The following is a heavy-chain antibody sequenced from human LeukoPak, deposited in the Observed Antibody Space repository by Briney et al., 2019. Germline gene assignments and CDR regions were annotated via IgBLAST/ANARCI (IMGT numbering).Heavy chain of an antibody. D-gene: IGHD4-11*01. V-gene: IGHV3-21*06. CDR3: VSAFPPLRTATAGDF. Sequence: GGSLRLSCTASGFTFSDCDMNWVRQAPGKGLEWVSSISGRSTHIYYGDSVKGRFSISRDNAQNLVFLQMNSLRVEDTAVYYCVSAFPPLRTATAGDFWGQGVRVTVAS. CDR2: ISGRSTHI. CDR1: GFTFSDCD. J-gene: IGHJ4*02.